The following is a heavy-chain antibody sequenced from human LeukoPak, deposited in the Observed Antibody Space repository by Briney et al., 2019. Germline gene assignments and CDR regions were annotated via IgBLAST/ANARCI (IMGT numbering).Heavy chain of an antibody. J-gene: IGHJ3*02. D-gene: IGHD3-10*01. CDR3: ARDQTITMVRGTLNHAFDI. Sequence: ASVKVSCKTSGYTFTNSGVSWVRQAPGQGLEWMGWISAYNGATNYAQMLQGRVTMTTDTSTSTAYMELRSLTSDDTAVYYCARDQTITMVRGTLNHAFDIWGQGTMVTVSS. CDR1: GYTFTNSG. CDR2: ISAYNGAT. V-gene: IGHV1-18*01.